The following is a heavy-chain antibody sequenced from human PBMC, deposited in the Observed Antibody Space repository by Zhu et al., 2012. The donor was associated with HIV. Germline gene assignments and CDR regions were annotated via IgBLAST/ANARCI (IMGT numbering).Heavy chain of an antibody. D-gene: IGHD6-19*01. V-gene: IGHV4-39*01. CDR1: GDSISNSGYF. J-gene: IGHJ3*02. CDR2: IYYSVST. Sequence: QVQLQESGPGLVKPSETLSLTCTVSGDSISNSGYFWGWIRQPPGKGLEWIGSIYYSVSTYYNPTLKSRVTISVDTSKNQFSLKLSSVTAADTAVYYCAKTRPMAGTRMSFDIVGPRXNGHRLF. CDR3: AKTRPMAGTRMSFDI.